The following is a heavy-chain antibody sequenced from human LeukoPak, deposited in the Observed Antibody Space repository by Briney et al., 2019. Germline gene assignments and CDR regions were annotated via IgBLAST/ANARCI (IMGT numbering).Heavy chain of an antibody. CDR2: ISGSGGST. CDR3: AKIKLTPYYFDY. V-gene: IGHV3-23*01. Sequence: GGSLRLSCAASGFTFSSYAMSWLRQAPGKGLEWVSAISGSGGSTYYADSVKGRFTISRDNSKNTLYLQMNSLRGEDTAVYYCAKIKLTPYYFDYWGQGTLVTVSS. CDR1: GFTFSSYA. J-gene: IGHJ4*02. D-gene: IGHD4-23*01.